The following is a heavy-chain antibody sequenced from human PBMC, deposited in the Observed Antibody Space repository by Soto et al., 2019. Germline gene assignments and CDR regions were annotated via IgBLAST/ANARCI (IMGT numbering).Heavy chain of an antibody. Sequence: QVQLVQSGAEVKKPGASVKVSCKASGDTFTDYYIHWVRQAPGQGLEWMGTVNPSGGHTTYAQHFLVRMTMTRDTSTSTLYMELTSLTPEDTAVYYCARGGHVVVVTAALDYWGQGTLVTVSS. CDR3: ARGGHVVVVTAALDY. CDR1: GDTFTDYY. CDR2: VNPSGGHT. D-gene: IGHD2-21*02. V-gene: IGHV1-46*01. J-gene: IGHJ4*02.